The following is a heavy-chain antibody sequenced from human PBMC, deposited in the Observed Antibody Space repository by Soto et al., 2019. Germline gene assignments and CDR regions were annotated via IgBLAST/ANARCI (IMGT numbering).Heavy chain of an antibody. J-gene: IGHJ4*02. Sequence: GGSLRLSCEVSGFSFRVNGVSWVRQAPGKGLEWVSTLGGADGGTHYADSVKGRFTISRDSSKDTLYLQMNNLRAEDTALYYCAKGGVIATFGGVIVPYYFDSWGQGTPVTVSS. V-gene: IGHV3-23*01. CDR3: AKGGVIATFGGVIVPYYFDS. CDR2: LGGADGGT. D-gene: IGHD3-16*02. CDR1: GFSFRVNG.